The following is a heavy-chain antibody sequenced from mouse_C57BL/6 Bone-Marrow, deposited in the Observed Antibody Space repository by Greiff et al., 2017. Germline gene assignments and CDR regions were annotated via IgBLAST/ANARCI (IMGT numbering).Heavy chain of an antibody. D-gene: IGHD4-1*01. CDR1: GYTFTSYW. Sequence: EVQLQQSGTVLARPGASVKMSCKTSGYTFTSYWMHWVKQRPGQGLEWIGAIYPGNSDTSYNQKFKGKAKLTAVTSASTAYMELSSLTNEDSAVYYCTRGTLTGTGGLYYFDYWGQGTTLTVSS. V-gene: IGHV1-5*01. CDR2: IYPGNSDT. J-gene: IGHJ2*01. CDR3: TRGTLTGTGGLYYFDY.